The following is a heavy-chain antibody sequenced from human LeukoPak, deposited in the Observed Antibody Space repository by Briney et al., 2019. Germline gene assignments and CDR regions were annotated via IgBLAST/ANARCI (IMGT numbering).Heavy chain of an antibody. CDR1: GGSISSCY. D-gene: IGHD5-18*01. V-gene: IGHV4-59*01. CDR2: IYYSGST. Sequence: SETLSLTCTVSGGSISSCYWSWIRQPPGKGLEWIGYIYYSGSTNYNPSLKSRVTILVDTSKNQFSLKLSSVTAADTAVYYCARSRSGYSYDHAAFEIWGQGTMVTVSS. CDR3: ARSRSGYSYDHAAFEI. J-gene: IGHJ3*02.